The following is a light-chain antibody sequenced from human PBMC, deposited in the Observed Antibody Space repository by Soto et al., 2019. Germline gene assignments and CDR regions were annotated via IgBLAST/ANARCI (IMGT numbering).Light chain of an antibody. J-gene: IGLJ2*01. CDR2: DVS. CDR3: SSYTSSSSPGV. V-gene: IGLV2-14*01. CDR1: SSDVGGHDY. Sequence: QSALTQPASVSGSPGQSITISCTGTSSDVGGHDYVSWYQQHPGKAPKLIIYDVSNRPSGVSNRFSGSRSGNTASLTISGLQAEDEADYYCSSYTSSSSPGVFGGGTKVTVL.